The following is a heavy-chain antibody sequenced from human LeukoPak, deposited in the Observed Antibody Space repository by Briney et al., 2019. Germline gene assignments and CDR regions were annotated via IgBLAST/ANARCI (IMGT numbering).Heavy chain of an antibody. J-gene: IGHJ6*03. D-gene: IGHD2-2*01. Sequence: GASVKVSCKASGYTFINYGISWVRQAPGQGLEWMGWINSYNGNTYYAQKLQGRVTMTTETSTSTAYMELRSLISDDTAMYYCARWGLVAPGTYYYYYMDVWGKGTTVTVS. V-gene: IGHV1-18*01. CDR1: GYTFINYG. CDR2: INSYNGNT. CDR3: ARWGLVAPGTYYYYYMDV.